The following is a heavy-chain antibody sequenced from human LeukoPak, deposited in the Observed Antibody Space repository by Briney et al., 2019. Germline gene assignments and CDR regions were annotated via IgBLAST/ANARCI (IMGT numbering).Heavy chain of an antibody. D-gene: IGHD3-22*01. V-gene: IGHV1-69*01. J-gene: IGHJ4*02. CDR2: IIPIFGTA. CDR1: GGTFSSYA. CDR3: ARSFTYYYDSSGYYLIY. Sequence: SVKVSCKASGGTFSSYAISWVRQAPGQGLEWMGGIIPIFGTANYAQKFQGRVTITADESASTAYMELSSLRSEDTAVYYCARSFTYYYDSSGYYLIYWGQGTLVTVSS.